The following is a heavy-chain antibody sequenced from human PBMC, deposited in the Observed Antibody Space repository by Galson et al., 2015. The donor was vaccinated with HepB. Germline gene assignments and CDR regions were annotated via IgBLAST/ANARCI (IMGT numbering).Heavy chain of an antibody. D-gene: IGHD6-19*01. Sequence: SLRLSCAASGFTFSDYYMSWIRQAPGKGLEWVSYISSSSSYTNYADSVKGRFTISRDNAKNSLYLQMNSLRAEDTAVYYCARDSGSSGWGVDYWGQGTLVTVSS. CDR1: GFTFSDYY. V-gene: IGHV3-11*05. CDR2: ISSSSSYT. J-gene: IGHJ4*02. CDR3: ARDSGSSGWGVDY.